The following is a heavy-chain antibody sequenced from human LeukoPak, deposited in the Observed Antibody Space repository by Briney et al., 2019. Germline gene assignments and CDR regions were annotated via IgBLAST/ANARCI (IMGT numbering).Heavy chain of an antibody. V-gene: IGHV4-34*01. D-gene: IGHD5-18*01. Sequence: SETLSLTCAVYGGSFSGYYWSWIRQPPGKGLEWIGEINHSGSTNYNPSLKSRVTISVDTSKNQFSLKLSSVTAADTAVYYCARYRGYNSGLEKYYFDYWGQGTLVTVSS. CDR2: INHSGST. CDR3: ARYRGYNSGLEKYYFDY. J-gene: IGHJ4*02. CDR1: GGSFSGYY.